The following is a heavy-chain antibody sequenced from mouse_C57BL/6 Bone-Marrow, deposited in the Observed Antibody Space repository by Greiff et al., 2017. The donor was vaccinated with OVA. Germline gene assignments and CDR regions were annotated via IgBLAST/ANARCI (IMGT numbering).Heavy chain of an antibody. CDR3: AREGVYPSYWYFDV. D-gene: IGHD2-1*01. V-gene: IGHV1-52*01. J-gene: IGHJ1*03. CDR2: IDPSDSET. CDR1: GYTFTSYW. Sequence: QVQLQQPGAELVRPGSSVKLSCKASGYTFTSYWMHWVKQRPIQGLEWIGNIDPSDSETHYNQKFKDKATLTVDKSSSTAYMQLISLTSEDSAVYYCAREGVYPSYWYFDVWGTGTTGTVSS.